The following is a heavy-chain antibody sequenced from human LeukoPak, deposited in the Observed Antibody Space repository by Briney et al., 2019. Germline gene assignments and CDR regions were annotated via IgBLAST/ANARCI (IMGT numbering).Heavy chain of an antibody. CDR2: IVPIFGTA. J-gene: IGHJ3*02. D-gene: IGHD3-10*01. V-gene: IGHV1-69*13. CDR1: GGTFSSYA. CDR3: ARRVRGITMVRGVILGSAFDI. Sequence: SVKVSCKASGGTFSSYAISWVRQAPGQGLEWMGGIVPIFGTANYAQKFQGRVTITADESTSTAYMELSSLRSEDTAVYYCARRVRGITMVRGVILGSAFDIWGQGTMVTVSS.